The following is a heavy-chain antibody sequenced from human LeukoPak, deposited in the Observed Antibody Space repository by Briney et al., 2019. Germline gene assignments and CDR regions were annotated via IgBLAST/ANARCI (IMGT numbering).Heavy chain of an antibody. D-gene: IGHD5-24*01. J-gene: IGHJ5*02. V-gene: IGHV3-7*05. CDR1: GFTFSNYW. CDR2: IKQDGSEK. CDR3: ARASDPWLQLT. Sequence: GGSLRLSCAAYGFTFSNYWMIWVRQAPGKGLEWVGNIKQDGSEKRYADSVRGRFSISRDNAQTSLYLQMNSLRAEDTAVYYCARASDPWLQLTWGQGTLVTVSS.